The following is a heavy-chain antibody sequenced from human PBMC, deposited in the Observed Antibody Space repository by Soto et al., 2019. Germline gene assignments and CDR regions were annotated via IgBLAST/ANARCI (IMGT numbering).Heavy chain of an antibody. CDR2: ISSSSSTI. D-gene: IGHD7-27*01. CDR3: ARNIADWGFSSKEGVDY. Sequence: GGSLRLSCAASGFTFSSYSMNWVRQAPGKGLEWVSYISSSSSTIYYADSVKGRFTISRDNAKNSLYLQMNSLRAEDTAVYYCARNIADWGFSSKEGVDYWGQGTLVTVSS. J-gene: IGHJ4*02. CDR1: GFTFSSYS. V-gene: IGHV3-48*01.